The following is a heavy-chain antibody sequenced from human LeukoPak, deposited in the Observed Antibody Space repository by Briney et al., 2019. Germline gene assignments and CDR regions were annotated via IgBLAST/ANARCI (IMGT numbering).Heavy chain of an antibody. V-gene: IGHV3-64D*09. CDR1: GCTFSLYT. D-gene: IGHD3-22*01. J-gene: IGHJ1*01. Sequence: GGSLRLSCSASGCTFSLYTMHWVRQAPGRGLEYVSAISSNGGSTYYADSVKGRFTVSRDNSKNTLYLQVSSLRAEDTAVYYCVKADYYDTSNYYYRYFQYWGQGTLVTVSS. CDR3: VKADYYDTSNYYYRYFQY. CDR2: ISSNGGST.